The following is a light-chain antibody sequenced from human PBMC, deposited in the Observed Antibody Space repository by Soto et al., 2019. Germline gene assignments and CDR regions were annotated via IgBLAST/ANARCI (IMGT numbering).Light chain of an antibody. CDR1: SSNIGANYD. V-gene: IGLV1-40*01. CDR3: SSFTNTTTLVL. J-gene: IGLJ2*01. Sequence: QSVLTQPPSVSGAPGQRVTISCTGSSSNIGANYDVHWYQQRPGTAPKLLIFGNSNRPSGVPDRFSGSKSGTSASLAITGLQAEDEGDYYCSSFTNTTTLVLFGGGTQLTVL. CDR2: GNS.